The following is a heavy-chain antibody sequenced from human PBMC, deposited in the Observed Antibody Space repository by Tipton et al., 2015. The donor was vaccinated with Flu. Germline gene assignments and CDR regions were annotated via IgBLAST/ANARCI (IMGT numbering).Heavy chain of an antibody. Sequence: SLRLSCAASGFTFSRYAMSWVRQAPGKGLEWVSAFSASGGSRYFADSVKGRFTIFRDNLKNTLYLQMNSLRVEDTAIYYCAKVIPEKVAGLDYWGQGTLVTVSP. V-gene: IGHV3-23*01. J-gene: IGHJ4*02. CDR2: FSASGGSR. CDR1: GFTFSRYA. D-gene: IGHD6-19*01. CDR3: AKVIPEKVAGLDY.